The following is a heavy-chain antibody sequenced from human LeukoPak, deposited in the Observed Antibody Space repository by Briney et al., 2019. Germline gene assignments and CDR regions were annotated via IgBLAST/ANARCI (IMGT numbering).Heavy chain of an antibody. CDR1: GFTFDDYD. V-gene: IGHV3-20*04. CDR3: ARDPPGDCGGDCYSAPVFDY. CDR2: INWNGGST. D-gene: IGHD2-21*02. Sequence: GGSLRLSCAASGFTFDDYDMSWVRQAPGKGLEWVSGINWNGGSTGYADSVKGRFTISRDNAKNSLYLQINSLRAEDTALYYCARDPPGDCGGDCYSAPVFDYWGQGTLVTVSS. J-gene: IGHJ4*02.